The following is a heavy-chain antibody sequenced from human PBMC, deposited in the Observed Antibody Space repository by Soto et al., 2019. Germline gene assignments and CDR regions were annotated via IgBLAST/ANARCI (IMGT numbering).Heavy chain of an antibody. D-gene: IGHD2-15*01. Sequence: XSVKVSCKASGYTFTCYYMHWVRQAPGQGLEWMGWINPNSGGTNYAQKFQGRVTMTRDTSISTAYMELSRLRSDDTAVYYCAIGYCSGGSCYSYYYYYGMDVWGQGTTVTVSS. CDR2: INPNSGGT. J-gene: IGHJ6*02. V-gene: IGHV1-2*02. CDR3: AIGYCSGGSCYSYYYYYGMDV. CDR1: GYTFTCYY.